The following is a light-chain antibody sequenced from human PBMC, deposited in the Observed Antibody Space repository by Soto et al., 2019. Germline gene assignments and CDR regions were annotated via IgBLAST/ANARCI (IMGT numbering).Light chain of an antibody. Sequence: DIQMTQSPSSLSASVGDRVTITCRASQSISSYLNWYQQKPGRAPKLLIFGASTLQSGVPSRFSGSGSGTDFTLTISSLQPEDFATYFCQQLNSYPPWTFGQGTKVEIK. CDR3: QQLNSYPPWT. CDR1: QSISSY. CDR2: GAS. V-gene: IGKV1-9*01. J-gene: IGKJ1*01.